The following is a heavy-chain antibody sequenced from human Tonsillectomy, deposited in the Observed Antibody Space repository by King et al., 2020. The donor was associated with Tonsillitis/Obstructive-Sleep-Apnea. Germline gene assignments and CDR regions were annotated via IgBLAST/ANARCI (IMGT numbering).Heavy chain of an antibody. CDR1: GFTFSSYS. D-gene: IGHD5-18*01. CDR2: ISSSSSYI. J-gene: IGHJ4*02. V-gene: IGHV3-21*01. Sequence: VQLVESGGGLVKPGGSLRLSCAASGFTFSSYSMNWVRQAPGKGLEWVSSISSSSSYIYYADSVKGRFTISRDNAKNSLYLQMNSLRAEDTAVYYCARDTSTTWIQLWLGYFDYWGQGTLVTVSS. CDR3: ARDTSTTWIQLWLGYFDY.